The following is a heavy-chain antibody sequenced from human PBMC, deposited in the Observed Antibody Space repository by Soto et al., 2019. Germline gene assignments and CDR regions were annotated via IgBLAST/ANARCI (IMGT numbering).Heavy chain of an antibody. CDR1: GASITDNY. Sequence: QVQLQQSGPGLVRPSEALTLTCDVSGASITDNYWSWIRQAPGKGPEWIGYVHYSGLANYNPYLKRRVTIAMETSKNRLFLKVDSLTAEDTAVYYCARALDYDFWGGRNWFDPWGQGILVTVSS. CDR3: ARALDYDFWGGRNWFDP. J-gene: IGHJ5*02. CDR2: VHYSGLA. V-gene: IGHV4-59*01. D-gene: IGHD3-3*01.